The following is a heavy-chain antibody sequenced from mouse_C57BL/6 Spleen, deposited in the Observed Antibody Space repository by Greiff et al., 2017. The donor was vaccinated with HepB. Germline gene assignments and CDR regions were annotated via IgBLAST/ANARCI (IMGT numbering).Heavy chain of an antibody. J-gene: IGHJ2*01. CDR3: ARNGYDGPPGD. D-gene: IGHD2-2*01. CDR1: GYTFTSYW. Sequence: VQLQQSGAELVKPGASVKLSCKASGYTFTSYWMQWVKQRPGQGLEWIGEIDPSDSYTNYNQKFKGKATLTVDTSSSTAYMQLSSLTSEDSAVYYCARNGYDGPPGDWGQGTTLTVSS. CDR2: IDPSDSYT. V-gene: IGHV1-50*01.